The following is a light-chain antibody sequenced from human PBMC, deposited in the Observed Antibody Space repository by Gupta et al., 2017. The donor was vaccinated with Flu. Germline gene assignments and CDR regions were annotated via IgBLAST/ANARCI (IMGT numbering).Light chain of an antibody. V-gene: IGKV1-8*01. Sequence: AIRMTQSPSSFSASTGDRVTITCRASQGISSYLAWYQQKPGKAPKLLIYAASTLQSGVPSRFSGSGSGTDFTLTISGRQSEDFATYYCQQYDSYPLTFGHGTKVDIK. CDR3: QQYDSYPLT. J-gene: IGKJ3*01. CDR1: QGISSY. CDR2: AAS.